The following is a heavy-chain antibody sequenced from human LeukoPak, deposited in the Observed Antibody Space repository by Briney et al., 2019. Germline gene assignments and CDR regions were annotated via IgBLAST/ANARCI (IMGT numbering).Heavy chain of an antibody. J-gene: IGHJ5*02. CDR3: ARDSRFDIVGGYWFDP. CDR1: GGSISSSSYY. V-gene: IGHV4-39*07. Sequence: SGPTLVKPSETLSLTCTVSGGSISSSSYYWGWIRQPPGKGLEWIGSIYYSGSTYYNPSLKSRVTISVDTSKNQFSLKLSSVTAADTAVYYCARDSRFDIVGGYWFDPWGQGTLVTVSS. CDR2: IYYSGST. D-gene: IGHD1-26*01.